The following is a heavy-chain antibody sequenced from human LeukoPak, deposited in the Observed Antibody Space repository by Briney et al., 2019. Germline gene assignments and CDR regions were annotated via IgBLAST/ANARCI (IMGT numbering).Heavy chain of an antibody. CDR1: GFSFRSYA. Sequence: GGSLRLSCAASGFSFRSYAMSWVRQAPGKGLDWVSGISGGGDSTYYADSVKGRFTISRDNSKNTLNLQMNSLRAEDTAVYYCAHMVDIVATIREVAFDIWGQGTMVTVSS. D-gene: IGHD5-12*01. V-gene: IGHV3-23*01. CDR2: ISGGGDST. J-gene: IGHJ3*02. CDR3: AHMVDIVATIREVAFDI.